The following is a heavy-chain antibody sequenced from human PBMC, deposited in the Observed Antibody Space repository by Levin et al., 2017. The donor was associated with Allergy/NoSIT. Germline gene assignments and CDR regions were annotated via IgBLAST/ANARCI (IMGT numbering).Heavy chain of an antibody. CDR3: AGPGGSGYNGEAFDI. Sequence: SETLSLTCTVSGGSISSSSFYGGWIRQPPGKGLEWIGSIYYSGSTYYNPSLKSRVTISVDTSKNQFCLKLRSVTAADTAVYNCAGPGGSGYNGEAFDIWGQGTMVTVSS. CDR1: GGSISSSSFY. V-gene: IGHV4-39*01. D-gene: IGHD3-22*01. CDR2: IYYSGST. J-gene: IGHJ3*02.